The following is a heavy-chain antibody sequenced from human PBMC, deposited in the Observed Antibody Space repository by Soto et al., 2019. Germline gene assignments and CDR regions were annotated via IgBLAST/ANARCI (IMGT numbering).Heavy chain of an antibody. CDR3: ARDALGAWLSWFDS. Sequence: EVQLVESGGGLVQPGGSLRLSCAASGFTFSNYNMNWVRQAPGKGLEWISYISSSSPTVFYADSVKGRFTISRDNAKNSMYLQMNNVRAEDTAVYYCARDALGAWLSWFDSWGQGTLVTVSS. CDR2: ISSSSPTV. CDR1: GFTFSNYN. V-gene: IGHV3-48*01. D-gene: IGHD5-12*01. J-gene: IGHJ5*01.